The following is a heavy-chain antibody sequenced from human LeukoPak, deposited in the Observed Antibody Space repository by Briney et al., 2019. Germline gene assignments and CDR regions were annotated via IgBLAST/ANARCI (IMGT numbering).Heavy chain of an antibody. CDR3: VKDNDWAFDF. Sequence: PGGSLRLSCAASGFTVGSNYMSWVRQAPGRGLEWISYISSSGSTIYYGDSVKGRFTISRDNAKNSLHLQMNSLRAEDTAVYYCVKDNDWAFDFWGQGTLVTVS. D-gene: IGHD1-1*01. CDR2: ISSSGSTI. J-gene: IGHJ4*02. CDR1: GFTVGSNY. V-gene: IGHV3-48*01.